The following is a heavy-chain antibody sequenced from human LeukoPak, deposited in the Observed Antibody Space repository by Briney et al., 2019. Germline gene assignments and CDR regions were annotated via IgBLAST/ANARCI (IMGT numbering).Heavy chain of an antibody. J-gene: IGHJ5*02. Sequence: GASVTVSCKGSGCTFTSYGISWVRQAPGQGLEWMGWICAYNGNTNYAQKLQGRVTMTTDTSTSTAYMELRSLRSDDRAVYNCARSSGYCSSTSCYGDNWFDPWGQGTLVTVSS. CDR2: ICAYNGNT. CDR1: GCTFTSYG. V-gene: IGHV1-18*01. CDR3: ARSSGYCSSTSCYGDNWFDP. D-gene: IGHD2-2*01.